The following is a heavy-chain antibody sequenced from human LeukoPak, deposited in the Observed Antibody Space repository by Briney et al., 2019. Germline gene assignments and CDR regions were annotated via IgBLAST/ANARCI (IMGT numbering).Heavy chain of an antibody. CDR2: INPNSGGT. CDR3: AGADSGSYYVWFDP. V-gene: IGHV1-2*02. D-gene: IGHD1-26*01. J-gene: IGHJ5*02. Sequence: ASVKVSCKASGYTFTGYYMHWVRQAPGQGLEWMGWINPNSGGTNYAQKFQGRVTMTRDTSISTAYMELTRLRSDDTAVDYCAGADSGSYYVWFDPWGQGTLVTVSS. CDR1: GYTFTGYY.